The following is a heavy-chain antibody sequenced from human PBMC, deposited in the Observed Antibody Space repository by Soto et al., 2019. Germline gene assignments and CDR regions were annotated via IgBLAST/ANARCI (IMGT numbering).Heavy chain of an antibody. CDR2: IIPPFGTA. V-gene: IGHV1-69*06. CDR1: GGTFSSHV. Sequence: QVQLVQSGAEVKKPGSSVKVSCKASGGTFSSHVINWVRQAPGQGLQWMGSIIPPFGTANYAQNLQGRVTITADKSTSIAYMELSSLRSEDTAVYYCAAFDRSDYGYYYAMDVWGQGTTVTVSS. D-gene: IGHD3-22*01. CDR3: AAFDRSDYGYYYAMDV. J-gene: IGHJ6*02.